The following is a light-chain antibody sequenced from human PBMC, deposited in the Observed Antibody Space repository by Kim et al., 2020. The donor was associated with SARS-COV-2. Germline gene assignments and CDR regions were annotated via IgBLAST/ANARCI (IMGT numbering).Light chain of an antibody. Sequence: ASTGARVTITCRASQGISSYLAWYQQKPVKAPKLLIYAASTLQSGVPSRFSGSGSGTDFTLTISCLQSEDFATYYCQQYYSYPITFGQGTRLEIK. V-gene: IGKV1-8*01. CDR2: AAS. J-gene: IGKJ5*01. CDR3: QQYYSYPIT. CDR1: QGISSY.